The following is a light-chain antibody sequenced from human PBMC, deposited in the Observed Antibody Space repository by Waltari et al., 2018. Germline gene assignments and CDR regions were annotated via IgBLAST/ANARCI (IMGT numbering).Light chain of an antibody. Sequence: DFQMTQSPSSLSASVGDTVTITCRADQDIGDDYLACYQQKPGKSPELLIYLASTLQFGVPSRFRGSGSGKDFTLTITSLQPDDVATYYCQRYNSAPWTFGQGTKV. CDR3: QRYNSAPWT. CDR2: LAS. V-gene: IGKV1-27*01. CDR1: QDIGDDY. J-gene: IGKJ1*01.